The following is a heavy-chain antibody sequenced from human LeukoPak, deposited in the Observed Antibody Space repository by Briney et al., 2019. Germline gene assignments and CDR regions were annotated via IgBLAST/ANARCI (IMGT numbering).Heavy chain of an antibody. Sequence: SETLSLTCTVSGGSISSYYWSWIRQPPGKGLEWIGYIYYSGSTNYNPSLKSRVTISVGTSKNQFSLKLSSVTAADTAVYYCAGGGYYDSSGYFPFDYWGQGTLVTVSS. CDR2: IYYSGST. V-gene: IGHV4-59*01. J-gene: IGHJ4*02. D-gene: IGHD3-22*01. CDR3: AGGGYYDSSGYFPFDY. CDR1: GGSISSYY.